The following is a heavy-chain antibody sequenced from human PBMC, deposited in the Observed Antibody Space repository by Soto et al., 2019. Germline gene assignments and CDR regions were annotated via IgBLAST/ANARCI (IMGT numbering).Heavy chain of an antibody. CDR2: IYYSGST. CDR3: ARDRTYCSSTSCFNWFDP. V-gene: IGHV4-59*01. J-gene: IGHJ5*02. D-gene: IGHD2-2*01. CDR1: GGSISSYY. Sequence: QVQLQESGPGLVKPSETLSLTCTVSGGSISSYYWSWIRQPPGKGLEWIGYIYYSGSTNYNPSLKSRVTISVATSKNQFSLKLSSVTAADTAVYYCARDRTYCSSTSCFNWFDPWGQGTLVTVSS.